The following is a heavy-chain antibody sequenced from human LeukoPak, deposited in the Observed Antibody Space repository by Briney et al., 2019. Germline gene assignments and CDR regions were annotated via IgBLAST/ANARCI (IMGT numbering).Heavy chain of an antibody. CDR1: GGSFSGYY. J-gene: IGHJ4*02. CDR3: ARGIQWLRRGGFDY. D-gene: IGHD5-12*01. Sequence: PSETLSLACAVYGGSFSGYYWSWIRQPPGEGLEWIGEINHSGSTNYNPSLKSRVTISVDTSKNQFSLKLSSVTAADTAVYYCARGIQWLRRGGFDYWGQGTLVTVSS. CDR2: INHSGST. V-gene: IGHV4-34*01.